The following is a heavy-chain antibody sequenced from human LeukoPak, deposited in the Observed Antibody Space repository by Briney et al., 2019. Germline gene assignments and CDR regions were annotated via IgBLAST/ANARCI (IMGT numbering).Heavy chain of an antibody. D-gene: IGHD2-2*01. CDR3: ARDDQDIVVVPAAFGYYGLDV. Sequence: GGSLRLSCGASGFSFSVYGMHWVRQAPGKGLEWVAVIWFDGTNKYYADSVRGRFTISRDNSKNTLFLQMISLRAEDTAVYYCARDDQDIVVVPAAFGYYGLDVWGQGTTVTVSS. J-gene: IGHJ6*02. V-gene: IGHV3-33*01. CDR1: GFSFSVYG. CDR2: IWFDGTNK.